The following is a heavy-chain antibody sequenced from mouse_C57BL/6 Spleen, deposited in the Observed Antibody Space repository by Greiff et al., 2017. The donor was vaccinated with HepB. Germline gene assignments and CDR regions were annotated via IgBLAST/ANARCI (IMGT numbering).Heavy chain of an antibody. V-gene: IGHV5-16*01. Sequence: EVMLVESEGGLVQPGSSMKLSCTASGFTFSDYYMAWVRQVPEKGLEWVANINYDGSSTYYLDSLKSRFIISRDNAKNILYLQMSSLKSEDTATYYCARGWEAFDYWGQGTTLTVSS. J-gene: IGHJ2*01. CDR2: INYDGSST. CDR1: GFTFSDYY. D-gene: IGHD1-1*02. CDR3: ARGWEAFDY.